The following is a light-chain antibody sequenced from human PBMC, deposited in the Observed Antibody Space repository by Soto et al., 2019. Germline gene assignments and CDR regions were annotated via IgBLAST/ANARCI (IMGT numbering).Light chain of an antibody. Sequence: EIVLTQSPGTLSLSPGERATLSCRASQSVSSSYLAWYQQKPGQAPRLLIYGASSRATGIPDRFSGSGSGTDFTLTISSLEPEDFAVYYCHQYGSSPYTFGHGTKLQIK. V-gene: IGKV3-20*01. CDR1: QSVSSSY. J-gene: IGKJ2*01. CDR3: HQYGSSPYT. CDR2: GAS.